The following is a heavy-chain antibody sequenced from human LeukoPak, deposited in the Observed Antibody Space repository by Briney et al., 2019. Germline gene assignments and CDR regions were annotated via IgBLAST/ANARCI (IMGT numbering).Heavy chain of an antibody. J-gene: IGHJ4*02. CDR3: AAEDVDTAMALDY. Sequence: ASVKVSCKASGYTFTSYAMNWVRQAPGQGLEWMGWINTNTGNPTYAQGFTGRFVFSLDTSVSTAYQQISSLKAEDTAVYYCAAEDVDTAMALDYWGQGTLVTVSS. CDR2: INTNTGNP. V-gene: IGHV7-4-1*02. D-gene: IGHD5-18*01. CDR1: GYTFTSYA.